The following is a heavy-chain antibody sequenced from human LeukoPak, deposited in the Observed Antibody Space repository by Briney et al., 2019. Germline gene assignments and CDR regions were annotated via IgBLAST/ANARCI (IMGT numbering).Heavy chain of an antibody. J-gene: IGHJ4*02. CDR3: ARPGVVNWNSAQYFDY. CDR2: IYPGDSDR. D-gene: IGHD1-7*01. V-gene: IGHV5-51*01. CDR1: GYTFTTYW. Sequence: GESLKISCQVSGYTFTTYWIAWVRQMPGKGLEWMGIIYPGDSDRRYSPSFEGQVTMSVDKSIKTAYLQWSSLKASDTGIYYCARPGVVNWNSAQYFDYWGQGTPVTVSS.